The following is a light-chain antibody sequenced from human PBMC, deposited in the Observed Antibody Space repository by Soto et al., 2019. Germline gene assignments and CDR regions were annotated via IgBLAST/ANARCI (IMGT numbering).Light chain of an antibody. CDR1: QNIDNN. J-gene: IGKJ2*03. Sequence: EIVMTQSAATLSVSPGERATLSCRASQNIDNNLAWYQQKLGQTPRLLIYGASTRATGAPARFSGSGSGTDFTLTISSLQSEDFAVYYCQQYYYWPANSFGQGTKLEIK. CDR3: QQYYYWPANS. CDR2: GAS. V-gene: IGKV3-15*01.